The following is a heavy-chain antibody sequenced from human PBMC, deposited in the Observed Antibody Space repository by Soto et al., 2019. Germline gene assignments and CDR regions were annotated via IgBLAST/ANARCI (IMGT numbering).Heavy chain of an antibody. Sequence: GGSLRLSFAASGFTFSSYAMSWVSRDPGKGLEWVSAISGSGGSTYYADSVKGRFTISRDNSKNTLYLQMNSLRAEDTAVYYCAKDSNKYSSSLRGRYFVYVARGMGVPFSS. CDR3: AKDSNKYSSSLRGRYFVY. V-gene: IGHV3-23*01. CDR2: ISGSGGST. J-gene: IGHJ4*02. D-gene: IGHD3-10*01. CDR1: GFTFSSYA.